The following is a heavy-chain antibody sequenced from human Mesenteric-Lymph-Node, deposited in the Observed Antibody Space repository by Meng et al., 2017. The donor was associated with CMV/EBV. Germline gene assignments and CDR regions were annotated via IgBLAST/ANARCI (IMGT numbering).Heavy chain of an antibody. D-gene: IGHD3-9*01. Sequence: QVQLHQGGAGLLKPSGTLSVTCAVYGGSFSGYYWNWIRQSPEKGLEWIGEINHSGSTTYNPSFTSRINISVDTSTNQISLNMSSVTAADTAVYYCARGSSYDILTGYFDYWGQGALVTVSS. V-gene: IGHV4-34*01. CDR1: GGSFSGYY. CDR3: ARGSSYDILTGYFDY. CDR2: INHSGST. J-gene: IGHJ4*02.